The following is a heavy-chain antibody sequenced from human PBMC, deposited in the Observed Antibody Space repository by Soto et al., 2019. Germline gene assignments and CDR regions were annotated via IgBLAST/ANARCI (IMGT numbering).Heavy chain of an antibody. CDR3: ARVASGWWWAFDI. CDR1: GFTVSSYH. CDR2: IYSAGSA. J-gene: IGHJ3*02. D-gene: IGHD6-19*01. V-gene: IGHV3-66*01. Sequence: GGSLRLSCAASGFTVSSYHMSWVRQAPGKGLEWVSVIYSAGSADFADSVKGRFTISRDNSKNTLYLQMSSLRAEDTAVYYCARVASGWWWAFDIWGQGTMVTVSS.